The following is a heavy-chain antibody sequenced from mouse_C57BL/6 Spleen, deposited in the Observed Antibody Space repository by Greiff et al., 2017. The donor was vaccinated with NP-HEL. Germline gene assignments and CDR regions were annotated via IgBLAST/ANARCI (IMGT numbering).Heavy chain of an antibody. J-gene: IGHJ2*01. CDR1: GYTFTSYW. CDR3: ARGDSTMVTYYFDY. D-gene: IGHD2-2*01. CDR2: IHPNSGST. V-gene: IGHV1-64*01. Sequence: VQLQQPGAELVKPGASVKLSCKASGYTFTSYWMHWVKQRPGQGLEWIGMIHPNSGSTNYNEKFKSKATLTVDKSSSTAYMQLSSLTSEDSAVYYCARGDSTMVTYYFDYWGQGTTLTVSS.